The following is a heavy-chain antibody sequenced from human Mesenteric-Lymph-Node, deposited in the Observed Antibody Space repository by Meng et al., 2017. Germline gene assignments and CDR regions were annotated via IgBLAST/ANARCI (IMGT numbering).Heavy chain of an antibody. CDR3: ARVGAYCGGDCYHPR. CDR2: IYHSGST. J-gene: IGHJ4*02. CDR1: GGSLRSRNW. Sequence: QVQLQESGPGLVKPSVTLSLTCAVSGGSLRSRNWWSWVRQPPGKGLEWIGEIYHSGSTNYNPSLKSRVTISVDESKNQFSLRLSSVTAADTAVYYCARVGAYCGGDCYHPRWGQGTLVTVSS. D-gene: IGHD2-21*02. V-gene: IGHV4-4*02.